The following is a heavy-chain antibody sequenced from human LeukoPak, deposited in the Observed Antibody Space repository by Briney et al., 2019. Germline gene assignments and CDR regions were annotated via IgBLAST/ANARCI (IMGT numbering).Heavy chain of an antibody. CDR2: ISGSGGST. CDR3: AKSRLIAAAGPREYYFDY. V-gene: IGHV3-23*01. D-gene: IGHD6-13*01. J-gene: IGHJ4*02. CDR1: GFTFSTYA. Sequence: GGSLRLSCVLSGFTFSTYAMSWVRQAPGKGLEWVSAISGSGGSTYYADSVKGRFTISRDNSKNTLYLQMNSLRAEDTAVYYCAKSRLIAAAGPREYYFDYWGQGTLVTVSS.